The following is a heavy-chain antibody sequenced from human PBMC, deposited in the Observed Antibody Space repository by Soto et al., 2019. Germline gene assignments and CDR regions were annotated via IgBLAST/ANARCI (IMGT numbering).Heavy chain of an antibody. V-gene: IGHV1-3*01. CDR3: ARLRFGFDV. D-gene: IGHD3-10*01. J-gene: IGHJ5*02. CDR2: VNVGNGNT. CDR1: GYTFTTYA. Sequence: QVHLVQSGAEAKKPGASVKLSCKASGYTFTTYAMHWVRQAPGQRLEWMGWVNVGNGNTKYSHQFQNRVAITRDKSASTVYMELSSLRSEDTAVYYCARLRFGFDVWGQGTLVTVSS.